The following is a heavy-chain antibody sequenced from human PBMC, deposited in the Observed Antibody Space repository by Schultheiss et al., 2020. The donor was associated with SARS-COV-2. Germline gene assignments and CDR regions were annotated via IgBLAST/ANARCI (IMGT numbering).Heavy chain of an antibody. J-gene: IGHJ5*02. CDR3: ARDRSRGWNSYHDRWFDP. D-gene: IGHD1-7*01. CDR2: IYYSGST. Sequence: SETLSLTCTVSGGSISSYYWSWIRQPPGKGLEWIGYIYYSGSTYYNPSLKSRVTISVDTSKNQFSLKLSSVTAADTAVYYCARDRSRGWNSYHDRWFDPWGQGTLVTVSS. CDR1: GGSISSYY. V-gene: IGHV4-59*12.